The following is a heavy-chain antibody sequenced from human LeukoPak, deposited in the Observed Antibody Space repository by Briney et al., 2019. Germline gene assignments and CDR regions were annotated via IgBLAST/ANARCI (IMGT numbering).Heavy chain of an antibody. D-gene: IGHD1-26*01. J-gene: IGHJ5*02. Sequence: GGSLRLSCAASGFTFSSYSMNWVRQAPGKGLEWVSYISSSSSTIYYADSVKGRFTISRDNAENSLFLQMNSLRDEDTAVYYCASGTYAGVGPWGQGTLVTVSS. CDR2: ISSSSSTI. CDR3: ASGTYAGVGP. V-gene: IGHV3-48*02. CDR1: GFTFSSYS.